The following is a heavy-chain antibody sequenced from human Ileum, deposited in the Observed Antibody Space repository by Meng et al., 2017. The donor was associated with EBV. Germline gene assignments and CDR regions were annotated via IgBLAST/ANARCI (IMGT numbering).Heavy chain of an antibody. J-gene: IGHJ4*02. V-gene: IGHV4-30-2*01. Sequence: QPPPLESRSGPGKPSEALALPCAFSGGSISSGCYSWHWIRQPPGKGLQWIGYIYYSGSAYYNPSLKSRVTLSVDRSTNQFSLNLSSVTAADTAVYYCARGAYFDYWGQGTLVTVSS. CDR2: IYYSGSA. CDR3: ARGAYFDY. CDR1: GGSISSGCYS.